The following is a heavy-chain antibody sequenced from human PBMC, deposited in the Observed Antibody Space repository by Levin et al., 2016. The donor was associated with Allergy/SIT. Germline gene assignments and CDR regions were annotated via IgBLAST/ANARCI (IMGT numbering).Heavy chain of an antibody. Sequence: GESLKISCAASGFTFSSYAMSWVRQAPGKGLEWVSAISGSGGSTYYADSVKGRFTISRDNSKNTLYLQMNSLRAEDTAVYYCAKALNRGGSSSQSGPWGQGTLVTVSS. CDR3: AKALNRGGSSSQSGP. V-gene: IGHV3-23*01. CDR2: ISGSGGST. D-gene: IGHD2-15*01. J-gene: IGHJ5*02. CDR1: GFTFSSYA.